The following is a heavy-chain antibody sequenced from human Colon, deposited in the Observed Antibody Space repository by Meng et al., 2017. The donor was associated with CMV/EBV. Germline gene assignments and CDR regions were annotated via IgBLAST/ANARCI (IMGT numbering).Heavy chain of an antibody. V-gene: IGHV3-48*04. D-gene: IGHD4/OR15-4a*01. Sequence: GGSLRLSCAASGFTFSTSGMHWVRQAPGKGLEWISYISSSGSTIYYADSVKGRFTMSRDNAKNSLYLQMNSLRVEDTAVYYCARGKTMGAYWGQGTLVTVSS. CDR1: GFTFSTSG. J-gene: IGHJ4*02. CDR3: ARGKTMGAY. CDR2: ISSSGSTI.